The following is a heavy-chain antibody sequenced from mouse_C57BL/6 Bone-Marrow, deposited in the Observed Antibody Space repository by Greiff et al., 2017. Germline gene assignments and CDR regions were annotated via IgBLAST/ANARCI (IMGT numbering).Heavy chain of an antibody. CDR1: GYTFTNYW. J-gene: IGHJ1*03. Sequence: QVQLQQSGAELVRPGTSVKMSCKASGYTFTNYWIGWAKQRPGHGLEWIGDIYPGGGYPNYNEKFKGKATLTADKSSSTAYMQFSSLTSEDSAIYYCARYRGYWYFDVWGTGTTVTVSS. CDR3: ARYRGYWYFDV. CDR2: IYPGGGYP. V-gene: IGHV1-63*01.